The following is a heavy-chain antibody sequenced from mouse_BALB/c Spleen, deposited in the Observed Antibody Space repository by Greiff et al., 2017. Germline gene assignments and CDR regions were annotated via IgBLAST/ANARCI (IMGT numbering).Heavy chain of an antibody. CDR3: ARDYGSSYDYFDY. V-gene: IGHV14-3*02. CDR2: IDPANGNT. D-gene: IGHD1-1*01. Sequence: DVKLVESGAELVKPGASVKLSCTASGFNIKDTYMHWVKQRPEQGLEWIGRIDPANGNTKYDPKFQGKATITADTSSNTAYLQLSSLTSEDTAVYYCARDYGSSYDYFDYWGQGTTLTVSS. CDR1: GFNIKDTY. J-gene: IGHJ2*01.